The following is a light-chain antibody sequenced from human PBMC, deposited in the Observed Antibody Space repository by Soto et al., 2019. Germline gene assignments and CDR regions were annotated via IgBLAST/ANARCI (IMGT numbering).Light chain of an antibody. CDR1: QSVSSTY. CDR3: QQYGGSPRYT. Sequence: IVLTQSPGTLSLSPGERATLSCRASQSVSSTYLAWYQQKPGQAPRLLIYGASGRATGIPDRFSGSGSGTDFTLAITRLETEDFAVYYCQQYGGSPRYTFGQGTKLEIK. CDR2: GAS. J-gene: IGKJ2*01. V-gene: IGKV3-20*01.